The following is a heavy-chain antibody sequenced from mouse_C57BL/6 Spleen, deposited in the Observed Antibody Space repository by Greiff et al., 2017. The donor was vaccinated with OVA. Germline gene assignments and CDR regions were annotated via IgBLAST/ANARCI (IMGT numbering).Heavy chain of an antibody. V-gene: IGHV14-2*01. J-gene: IGHJ1*03. CDR2: IDPEDGET. D-gene: IGHD1-1*01. CDR3: SCSYGSSYGLYFGV. CDR1: GFNITDYY. Sequence: VQLQQSGAELVKPGASVKLSCTASGFNITDYYMHWVKQRTEQGLEWIGRIDPEDGETKYAPKFQGKATITAATASNTAYLQLSSLTSEDTAVYYCSCSYGSSYGLYFGVWGTGTTVSVSS.